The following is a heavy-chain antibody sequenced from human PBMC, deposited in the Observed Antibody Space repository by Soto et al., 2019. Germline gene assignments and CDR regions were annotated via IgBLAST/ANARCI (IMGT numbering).Heavy chain of an antibody. CDR1: GFTFSNYT. CDR3: ARDRDSSGWNDAFDI. CDR2: ISSSSSYI. D-gene: IGHD3-22*01. J-gene: IGHJ3*02. V-gene: IGHV3-21*01. Sequence: EVQLVESGGGLVRPGGSLRLSCAASGFTFSNYTMNWVRQAPGKGLEWVSCISSSSSYIYYADSVKGRFTISRDNAKNSLYLQMNSLRAEDTAVYYCARDRDSSGWNDAFDIWGQGTMVTVSS.